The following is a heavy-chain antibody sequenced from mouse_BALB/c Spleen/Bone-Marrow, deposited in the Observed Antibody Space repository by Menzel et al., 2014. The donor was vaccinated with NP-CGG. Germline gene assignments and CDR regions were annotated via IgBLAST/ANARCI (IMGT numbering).Heavy chain of an antibody. V-gene: IGHV1-67*01. CDR1: GYAFTDYA. J-gene: IGHJ2*01. CDR2: ISTYSGNT. D-gene: IGHD1-1*01. CDR3: ARSDHGSRGGYFDC. Sequence: VQVVESGPELVRPGVSVKISCKGSGYAFTDYAMHWVKQSHAKSLEWIGVISTYSGNTNYNQKFKGKATMTVDKSSSTAYMELARLTSEDSAIYYCARSDHGSRGGYFDCWGQGTTLTVSS.